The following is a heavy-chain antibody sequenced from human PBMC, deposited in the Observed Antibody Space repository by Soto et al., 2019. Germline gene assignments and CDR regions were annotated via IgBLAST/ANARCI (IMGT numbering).Heavy chain of an antibody. V-gene: IGHV3-23*01. Sequence: EVQLLESGGGLAQPGGSLRLSCAASGFTFSSYPMSWVRQAPGQGLEWVSGIVASGGITYYADSVKGRFTISRDNSKNTLYLQMNSLKAEDTADYYCAKNSAATIRVGDDYWGQGTLVTVSS. D-gene: IGHD5-12*01. CDR2: IVASGGIT. J-gene: IGHJ4*02. CDR1: GFTFSSYP. CDR3: AKNSAATIRVGDDY.